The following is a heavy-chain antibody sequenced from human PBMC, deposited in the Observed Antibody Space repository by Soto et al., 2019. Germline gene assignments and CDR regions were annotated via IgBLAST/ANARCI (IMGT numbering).Heavy chain of an antibody. CDR2: INHSGSA. J-gene: IGHJ4*02. CDR3: ARRPDGMDY. V-gene: IGHV4-34*01. CDR1: GGSFTYYH. Sequence: VQLQQWGAGLLEPSETLSLTCTVFGGSFTYYHWNWVRQPPGKGLEWIGEINHSGSATYNPSLKSRVAISLDTSKNEFSLKVTSVTAADTGLYFCARRPDGMDYWGQGTLVTVSS.